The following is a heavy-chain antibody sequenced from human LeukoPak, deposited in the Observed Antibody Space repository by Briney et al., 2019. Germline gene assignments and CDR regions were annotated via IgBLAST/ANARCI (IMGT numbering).Heavy chain of an antibody. CDR3: ASKLRGSYYFDF. Sequence: GGSLRLSCAASGFTFSSYGMHWVRQAPGKGLEWVSTISYTGGSAYNADSVTGRFTISRDNSKNMLYLQMNSLRAEDTAVYYCASKLRGSYYFDFWGQGTLVTVSS. V-gene: IGHV3-23*01. J-gene: IGHJ4*02. CDR2: ISYTGGSA. CDR1: GFTFSSYG. D-gene: IGHD3-10*01.